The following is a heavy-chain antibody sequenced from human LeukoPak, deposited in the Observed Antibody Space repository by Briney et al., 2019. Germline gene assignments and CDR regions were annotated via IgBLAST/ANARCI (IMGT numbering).Heavy chain of an antibody. CDR1: GGSISSFY. J-gene: IGHJ4*02. V-gene: IGHV4-4*07. D-gene: IGHD6-13*01. CDR3: AMERGSIWPLDY. Sequence: SSETLSLTCTVSGGSISSFYWSWIRQPAGKGLEWIGRIYTSGSTNYNTSLKSRVTMSVDTSKNQFSLKLSSVTAADTAVYYCAMERGSIWPLDYWGQGTLVTVSS. CDR2: IYTSGST.